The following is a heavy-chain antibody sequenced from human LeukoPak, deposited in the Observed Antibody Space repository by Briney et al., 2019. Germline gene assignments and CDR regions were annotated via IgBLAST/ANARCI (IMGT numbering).Heavy chain of an antibody. V-gene: IGHV4-34*01. CDR1: GGSFSGYY. D-gene: IGHD6-6*01. J-gene: IGHJ4*02. CDR2: INHSGST. Sequence: PSETLSLTCAVYGGSFSGYYWSWIRQPPGKGLEWIGEINHSGSTNYNPSLKSRVTISVDTSKNQFSLKLSSVTAADTAVYYCARDSSSLTRPFDYWGQGTLVTVSS. CDR3: ARDSSSLTRPFDY.